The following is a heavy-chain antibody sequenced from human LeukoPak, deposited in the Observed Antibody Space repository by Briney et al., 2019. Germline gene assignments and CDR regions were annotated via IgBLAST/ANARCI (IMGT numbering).Heavy chain of an antibody. J-gene: IGHJ4*02. CDR1: GFTFSSYS. Sequence: GGSLRLSCAASGFTFSSYSMNWVRQAPGKGLEWVSSISNSSSYIYYADSVKGRFTISRDNAENSLYLQMNSLRGEDTAVYYCARDHYGDSDYWGQGTLVTVSS. CDR3: ARDHYGDSDY. V-gene: IGHV3-21*01. D-gene: IGHD4-17*01. CDR2: ISNSSSYI.